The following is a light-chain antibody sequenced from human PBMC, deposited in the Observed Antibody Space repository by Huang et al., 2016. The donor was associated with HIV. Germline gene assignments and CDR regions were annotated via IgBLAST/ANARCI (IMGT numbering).Light chain of an antibody. V-gene: IGKV3-15*01. Sequence: EIVMTQSPATLSVSPGKRGTLSCRASQSVGRNLAWYQQKPGQTPSLLISGASTRAADIPARFSGSGSGTEFALNISSLQSEDFAVYYCQQYNNWPLTFGGGTKVEIK. J-gene: IGKJ4*01. CDR2: GAS. CDR3: QQYNNWPLT. CDR1: QSVGRN.